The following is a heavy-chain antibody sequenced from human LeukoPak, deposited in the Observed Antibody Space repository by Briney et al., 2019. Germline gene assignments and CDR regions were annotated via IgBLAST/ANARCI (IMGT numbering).Heavy chain of an antibody. Sequence: SETLSLTCRVSGGSINSYYWSWIRQPPGKGLEWIGHIYYSGSTNYNPSLKSRATISVDSSKNQFSLKLSSVTAADTAVYYCARLYCSGGSCSTAFDYWGQGTLVTVSS. CDR3: ARLYCSGGSCSTAFDY. CDR2: IYYSGST. J-gene: IGHJ4*02. V-gene: IGHV4-59*01. D-gene: IGHD2-15*01. CDR1: GGSINSYY.